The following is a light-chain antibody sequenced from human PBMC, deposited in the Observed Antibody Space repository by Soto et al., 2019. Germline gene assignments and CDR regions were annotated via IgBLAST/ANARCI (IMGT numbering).Light chain of an antibody. V-gene: IGKV1-9*01. CDR1: QGPTNY. J-gene: IGKJ4*01. CDR3: QQYYSYPLT. CDR2: AAS. Sequence: DIQLTQSPSFLSASVGDRVTITCRASQGPTNYLAWYQQKPAKAPNLLIYAASTLQTGVPSRFSGSGSGTEFTLTISSLQPEDFATYYCQQYYSYPLTFGGGTRVEIK.